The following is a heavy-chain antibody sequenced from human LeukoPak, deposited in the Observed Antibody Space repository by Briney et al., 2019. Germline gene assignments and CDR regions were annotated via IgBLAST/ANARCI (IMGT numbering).Heavy chain of an antibody. CDR2: VSGRGAST. V-gene: IGHV3-23*01. Sequence: GPSLRLFYAAAGFTVTSPSMGSARQAPGRGRESLPFVSGRGASTYYADSVNGRFIISRYNSKNKHYLQMNSLRVEETAVYYCAKVLEQWLYKGGGFDYWGQGTLVTVSS. D-gene: IGHD6-19*01. CDR1: GFTVTSPS. J-gene: IGHJ4*02. CDR3: AKVLEQWLYKGGGFDY.